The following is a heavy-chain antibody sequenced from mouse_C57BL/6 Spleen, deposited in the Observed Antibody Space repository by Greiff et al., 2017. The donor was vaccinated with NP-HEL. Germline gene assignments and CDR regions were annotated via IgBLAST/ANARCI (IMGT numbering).Heavy chain of an antibody. Sequence: EVQRVESGPGMVKPSQSLSLTCTVTGYSITSGYDWHWIRHFPGNKLEWMGYISYSGSTNYNPSLKSRISITHDTSKNHFFLKLNSVTTEDTATXYCARGELGRGFAYWGQGTLVTVSA. CDR2: ISYSGST. J-gene: IGHJ3*01. V-gene: IGHV3-1*01. CDR3: ARGELGRGFAY. CDR1: GYSITSGYD. D-gene: IGHD4-1*01.